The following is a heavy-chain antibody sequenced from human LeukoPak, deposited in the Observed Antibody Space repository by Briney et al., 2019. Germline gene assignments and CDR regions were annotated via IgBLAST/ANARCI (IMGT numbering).Heavy chain of an antibody. V-gene: IGHV3-74*01. D-gene: IGHD6-19*01. J-gene: IGHJ4*02. CDR1: GFSFSSYG. Sequence: PGGSLRLSCAASGFSFSSYGMSWVRQAPGKGLVWVSRINDDGSTTSYADSVKGRFTISRDNSKNTLYLQMNSLRAEDTAVYYCARVGYSSGWLNFDYWGQGTLVTVSS. CDR3: ARVGYSSGWLNFDY. CDR2: INDDGSTT.